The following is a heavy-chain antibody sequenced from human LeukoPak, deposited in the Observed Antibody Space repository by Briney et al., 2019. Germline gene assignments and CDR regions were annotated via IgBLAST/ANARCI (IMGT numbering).Heavy chain of an antibody. D-gene: IGHD6-13*01. CDR3: GRLAAVGVRVDP. CDR2: IHYSGST. V-gene: IGHV4-59*08. CDR1: GGSMNSYY. Sequence: SETLSLTCTVSGGSMNSYYWTWIRQPPGKGLEWIGYIHYSGSTNYNPSLKSRVTISVDTSKNQFSLKLNPVTAADTAVYYCGRLAAVGVRVDPWGQGTLVTVSS. J-gene: IGHJ5*02.